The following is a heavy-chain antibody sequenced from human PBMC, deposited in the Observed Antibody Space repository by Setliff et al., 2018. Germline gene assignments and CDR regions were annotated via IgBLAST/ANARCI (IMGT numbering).Heavy chain of an antibody. Sequence: PSETLSLTCSVSGDSISSSSYYWGWIRQPPGKGLEWIGSINYSGITYYSPSLKRRVIVSVDTSKNQFSLKLSSVTAADTAVYYCARLPGYCNGGNCYGYYTFDIWGQGTMVTVSS. CDR3: ARLPGYCNGGNCYGYYTFDI. CDR1: GDSISSSSYY. J-gene: IGHJ3*02. V-gene: IGHV4-39*01. CDR2: INYSGIT. D-gene: IGHD2-15*01.